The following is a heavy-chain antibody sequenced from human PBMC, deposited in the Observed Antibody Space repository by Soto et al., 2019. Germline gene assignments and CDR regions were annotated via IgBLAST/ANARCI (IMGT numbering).Heavy chain of an antibody. CDR3: ASLDHYDILTGSEA. Sequence: AGGSLRLSCAASGFTFSSYEMNWVRQAPGKGLEWVSYISSSGSTIYYADSVKGRFTISRDNAKNSLYLQMNSLRAEDTAVYYCASLDHYDILTGSEAWGQGTLVTVSS. V-gene: IGHV3-48*03. CDR2: ISSSGSTI. CDR1: GFTFSSYE. J-gene: IGHJ5*02. D-gene: IGHD3-9*01.